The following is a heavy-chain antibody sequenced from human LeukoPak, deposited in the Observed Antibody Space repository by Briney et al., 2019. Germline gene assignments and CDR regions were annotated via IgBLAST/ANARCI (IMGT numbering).Heavy chain of an antibody. CDR1: GGTFSSYA. CDR3: AKGKFDGGNGVVDY. CDR2: IIPIFGTA. V-gene: IGHV1-69*13. J-gene: IGHJ4*02. D-gene: IGHD4-23*01. Sequence: SVKVSCKASGGTFSSYAISWVRQAPGQGLEWMGGIIPIFGTANYAQKFQGRVTITADESTSTAYMELSSLRSEDTAVYYCAKGKFDGGNGVVDYWGQGTLVTVSS.